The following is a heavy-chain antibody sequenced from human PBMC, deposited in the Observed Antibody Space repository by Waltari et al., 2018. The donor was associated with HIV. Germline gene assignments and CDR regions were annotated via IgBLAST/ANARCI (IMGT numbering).Heavy chain of an antibody. CDR1: VYTFTGYY. CDR3: ARESSGSYLRGGFDL. Sequence: QVTLVQSGAAVQKPGASVKVYCTSSVYTFTGYYMHLVRQAPGQGLEWMGRINPNSGGTNYAQKFQGRVTMTRDTSISTAYMELSRLRSDDTAVYYCARESSGSYLRGGFDLWGRGTLVTVSS. D-gene: IGHD1-26*01. V-gene: IGHV1-2*06. J-gene: IGHJ2*01. CDR2: INPNSGGT.